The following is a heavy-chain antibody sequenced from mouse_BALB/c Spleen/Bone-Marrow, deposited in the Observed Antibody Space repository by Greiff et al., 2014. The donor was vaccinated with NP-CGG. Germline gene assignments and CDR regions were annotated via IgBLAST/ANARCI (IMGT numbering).Heavy chain of an antibody. CDR2: IWSGGST. D-gene: IGHD2-2*01. CDR3: ARWGYDTGMDY. CDR1: GFSLTSYG. Sequence: VHLVESGPGLVQPSQSLSITCTVSGFSLTSYGVHWVRQSPGKGLEWLGVIWSGGSTDYNAAFISRLSISKDNSKSQVFFKMNILQANDTAIYYCARWGYDTGMDYWGQGTSVTVSS. J-gene: IGHJ4*01. V-gene: IGHV2-2*02.